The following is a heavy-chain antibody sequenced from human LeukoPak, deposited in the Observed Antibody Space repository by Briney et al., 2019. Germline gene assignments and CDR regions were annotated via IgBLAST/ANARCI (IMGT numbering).Heavy chain of an antibody. V-gene: IGHV4-39*07. Sequence: SETLSLTCTVSGGSISSSSYYWGWVRQPPGKGLEWIGSIYYSGSTYYNPSLKSRVTISVDTSKNQFSLKLSSVTAADTAVYYCARETARYSSSWERHFDYWGQGTLVTVSS. J-gene: IGHJ4*02. D-gene: IGHD6-13*01. CDR1: GGSISSSSYY. CDR3: ARETARYSSSWERHFDY. CDR2: IYYSGST.